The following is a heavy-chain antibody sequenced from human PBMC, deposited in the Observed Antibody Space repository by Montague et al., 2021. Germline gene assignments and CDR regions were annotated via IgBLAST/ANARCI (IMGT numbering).Heavy chain of an antibody. J-gene: IGHJ5*02. CDR1: GASITSNIYY. D-gene: IGHD6-13*01. CDR2: IYYSGNS. CDR3: ARVFSSWYVGWFDP. Sequence: SETLSLTCTVSGASITSNIYYWGWIRQSPGKGLEWIGSIYYSGNSFYQPSIKSRVTMDVDTSKNQFSLNLSSVTAADTAIYYCARVFSSWYVGWFDPWGQGTLVTVSS. V-gene: IGHV4-39*07.